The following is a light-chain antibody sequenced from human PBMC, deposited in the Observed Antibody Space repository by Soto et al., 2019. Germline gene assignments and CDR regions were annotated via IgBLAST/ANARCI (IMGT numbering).Light chain of an antibody. CDR3: QQRSNWPPSLS. Sequence: ETVLTQSPATLSLSPGERATLSCRASQSVSSYLAWYQQKPVQAPRLLIYDASKRATGTPGRFSGSGSGTDFTLTISRLESEDFAVYYCQQRSNWPPSLSFGGGTKVEIK. CDR2: DAS. J-gene: IGKJ4*01. CDR1: QSVSSY. V-gene: IGKV3-11*01.